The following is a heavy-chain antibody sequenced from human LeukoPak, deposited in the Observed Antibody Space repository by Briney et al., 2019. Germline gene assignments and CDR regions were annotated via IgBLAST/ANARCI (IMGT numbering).Heavy chain of an antibody. CDR3: ARPSSSGLYVNFEF. J-gene: IGHJ4*02. V-gene: IGHV3-48*03. D-gene: IGHD6-19*01. Sequence: GGSLRLSCAASGFTFSSYEMNWVRQAPGKRLEWVSYISSSGSTIYYAESVKGRVTISRDNAKNSLYLQMNSLRAEDTAVYYFARPSSSGLYVNFEFWGQGTLVTVSS. CDR2: ISSSGSTI. CDR1: GFTFSSYE.